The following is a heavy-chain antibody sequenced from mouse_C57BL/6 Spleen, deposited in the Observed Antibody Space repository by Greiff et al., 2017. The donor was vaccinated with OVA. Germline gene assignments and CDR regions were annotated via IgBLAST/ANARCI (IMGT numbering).Heavy chain of an antibody. CDR1: GFTFTDSY. J-gene: IGHJ4*01. CDR3: ARWRSPFKSMYY. Sequence: EVQLVESGGGLVQPGGSLSLSCAASGFTFTDSYMSWVRQPPGKALEWLGFIRNKATGYTTEYSAYVKGRFTISRDNSPCILSLHMNALIAYYSATYYCARWRSPFKSMYYWGQGTSVPVSS. V-gene: IGHV7-3*01. CDR2: IRNKATGYTT.